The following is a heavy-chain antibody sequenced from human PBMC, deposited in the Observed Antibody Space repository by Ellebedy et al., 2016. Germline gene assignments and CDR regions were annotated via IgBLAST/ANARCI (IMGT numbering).Heavy chain of an antibody. CDR3: ARGLVVGAGFDI. CDR1: GYTFTSYY. D-gene: IGHD2-15*01. V-gene: IGHV1-46*01. CDR2: INPSGGST. J-gene: IGHJ3*02. Sequence: ASVKVSXXASGYTFTSYYMHWVRQAPGQGLEWMGIINPSGGSTSYAQKFQGRVTMTRDTSTSTVYMELSSLRSEDTAVYYCARGLVVGAGFDIWGQGTMVTVSS.